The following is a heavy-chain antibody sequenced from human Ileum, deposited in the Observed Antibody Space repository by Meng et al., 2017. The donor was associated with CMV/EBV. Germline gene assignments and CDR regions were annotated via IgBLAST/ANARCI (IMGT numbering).Heavy chain of an antibody. CDR2: IYWNDDK. CDR1: SHRKSGLG. CDR3: THATRTSTWDSGTSDY. V-gene: IGHV2-5*01. Sequence: SHRKSGLGGGWIRQPQGRALEWLALIYWNDDKRYSPSLKSRLTITKDTSKNQVVLTMTNMDPVDTATYYCTHATRTSTWDSGTSDYWGQGTLVTVSS. J-gene: IGHJ4*02. D-gene: IGHD6-13*01.